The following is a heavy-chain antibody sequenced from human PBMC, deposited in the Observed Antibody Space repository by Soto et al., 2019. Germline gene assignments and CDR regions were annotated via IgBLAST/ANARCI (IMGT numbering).Heavy chain of an antibody. CDR1: GGSINNDVYY. Sequence: SETLSLTCTVSGGSINNDVYYWGWIRQPPGEGLEWIGSIYYNGNTYYNPSLKSRVTISVDKSKNQFSLKLSSVTAADTAVYYFSGPQTLAVAGTRTYYYYGMDVWGQGTTVTVSS. CDR2: IYYNGNT. V-gene: IGHV4-39*07. J-gene: IGHJ6*02. D-gene: IGHD6-19*01. CDR3: SGPQTLAVAGTRTYYYYGMDV.